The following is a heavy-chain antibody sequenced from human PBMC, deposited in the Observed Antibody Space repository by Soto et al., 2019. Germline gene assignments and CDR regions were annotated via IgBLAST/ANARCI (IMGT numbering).Heavy chain of an antibody. J-gene: IGHJ4*02. D-gene: IGHD6-13*01. CDR2: ISGSGGST. V-gene: IGHV3-23*01. CDR3: AKHKKFGSSWYYFDY. CDR1: GFTFSSYA. Sequence: PGGSLRLSCAASGFTFSSYAMSWVRQAPGKGLEWVSGISGSGGSTYYADSVKGRFTISRDNSKNTLFLQMNSLRAEDTAVFYCAKHKKFGSSWYYFDYWGQGTPVTVSS.